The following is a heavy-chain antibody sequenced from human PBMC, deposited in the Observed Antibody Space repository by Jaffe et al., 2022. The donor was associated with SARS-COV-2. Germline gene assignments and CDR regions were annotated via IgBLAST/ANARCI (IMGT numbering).Heavy chain of an antibody. V-gene: IGHV1-46*01. CDR1: GYTFTRYY. J-gene: IGHJ5*02. CDR2: IDPSGGST. D-gene: IGHD6-19*01. CDR3: ARELSSGWVNWFDP. Sequence: QVQLVQSGAEVKKPGASVKVSCKASGYTFTRYYMHWVRQAPGQGLEWLGTIDPSGGSTRYAQKFQGRVTMTKDTSTSTVYIELSSLRSEDTAVYYCARELSSGWVNWFDPWGQGTLVTVSS.